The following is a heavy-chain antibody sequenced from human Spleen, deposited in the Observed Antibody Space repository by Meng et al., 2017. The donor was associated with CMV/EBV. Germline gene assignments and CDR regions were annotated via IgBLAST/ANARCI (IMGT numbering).Heavy chain of an antibody. V-gene: IGHV1-2*02. CDR2: IYPNSGGT. D-gene: IGHD3-9*01. CDR3: ARDNDWGPDY. J-gene: IGHJ4*02. Sequence: ASVKGSCKASGYTFTDHYFHWVRQAPGQGLEWMGWIYPNSGGTHYAQKFQGRLTVTTDTSISTGYMELSSLGSDDTAVYYCARDNDWGPDYWGQGTLVTVSS. CDR1: GYTFTDHY.